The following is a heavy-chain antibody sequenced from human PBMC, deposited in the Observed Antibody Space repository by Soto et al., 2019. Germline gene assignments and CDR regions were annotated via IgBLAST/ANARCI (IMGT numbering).Heavy chain of an antibody. J-gene: IGHJ4*02. V-gene: IGHV4-34*01. D-gene: IGHD6-13*01. CDR2: INHSGST. Sequence: PSETLSLTCAVYGGSFSGYYWSWIRQPPGKGLEWIGEINHSGSTNYNPSLKSRVTISVDTSKNQSSLKLSSVTAADTAVYYCARGFIAAEDVLYYFDYWGQGTLVTVPQ. CDR3: ARGFIAAEDVLYYFDY. CDR1: GGSFSGYY.